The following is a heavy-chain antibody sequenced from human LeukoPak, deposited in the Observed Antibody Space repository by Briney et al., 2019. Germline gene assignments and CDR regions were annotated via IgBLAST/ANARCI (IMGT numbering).Heavy chain of an antibody. CDR1: GGSISSSSYY. Sequence: LETLSLTCTVSGGSISSSSYYWGWIRQPPGKGLEWIGSIYYSGSTYYNPSLKSRVTISVDTSKNQFSLKLSSVTTADTAVYYCAREGDSSSYFDYWGQGTLVTVSS. CDR2: IYYSGST. V-gene: IGHV4-39*02. J-gene: IGHJ4*02. D-gene: IGHD6-6*01. CDR3: AREGDSSSYFDY.